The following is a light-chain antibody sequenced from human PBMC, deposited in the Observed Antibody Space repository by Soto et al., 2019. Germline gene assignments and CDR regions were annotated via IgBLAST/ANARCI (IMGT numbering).Light chain of an antibody. CDR1: SNDIGGYNF. CDR2: EVS. Sequence: QSALTQPASVSGSPGQSITISCTGTSNDIGGYNFVSWYQQHAGEAPKLMIYEVSNRPSGVSNRFSGSKFGNTASLTISGLQAEDEADYYCSSYTSSSTPYVFGTGTKVTVL. J-gene: IGLJ1*01. V-gene: IGLV2-14*01. CDR3: SSYTSSSTPYV.